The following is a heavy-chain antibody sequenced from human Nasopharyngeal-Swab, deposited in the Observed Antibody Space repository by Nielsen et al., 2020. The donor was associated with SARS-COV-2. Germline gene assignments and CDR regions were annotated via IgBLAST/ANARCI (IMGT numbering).Heavy chain of an antibody. Sequence: GRSLRLSCAASGFTFSSYWMHWVRQAPGKGLVWVSRITSDGSSTSYADSVKGRFTISRDNAKNTLYLQMNSLRAEDTAVYYCAREWGRRIQLWLLEYYGMDVWGQGTTVTVSS. D-gene: IGHD5-18*01. V-gene: IGHV3-74*01. CDR2: ITSDGSST. CDR3: AREWGRRIQLWLLEYYGMDV. CDR1: GFTFSSYW. J-gene: IGHJ6*02.